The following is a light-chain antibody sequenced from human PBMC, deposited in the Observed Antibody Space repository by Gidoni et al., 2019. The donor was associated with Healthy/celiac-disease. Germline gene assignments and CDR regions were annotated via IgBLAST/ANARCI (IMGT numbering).Light chain of an antibody. V-gene: IGLV2-14*01. CDR2: EVS. Sequence: QSALTQPASVSGSPGQSITISCTGTSSDVGGYNYVSWYQQHPGKAPKLMIYEVSNRPSGVSNRFSDSKSGNTASLTISGLQAEEEADYYCSSYTSSSTPVFGTGTKVTVL. CDR3: SSYTSSSTPV. J-gene: IGLJ1*01. CDR1: SSDVGGYNY.